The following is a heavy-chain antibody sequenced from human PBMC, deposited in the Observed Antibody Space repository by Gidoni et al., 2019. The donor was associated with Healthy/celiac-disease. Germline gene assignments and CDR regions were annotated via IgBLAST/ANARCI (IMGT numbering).Heavy chain of an antibody. CDR1: GGSISSSNW. CDR2: IYHSGST. CDR3: ARVMSDGDYEAGYYYGMDV. Sequence: QVQLQESGPGLVKPSGTLSPTCAVSGGSISSSNWWSWVRQPPGKGLEWIGEIYHSGSTNYNPSLKSRVTISVDKSKNQFSLKLSSVTAADTAVYYCARVMSDGDYEAGYYYGMDVWGQGTTVTVSS. D-gene: IGHD4-17*01. V-gene: IGHV4-4*02. J-gene: IGHJ6*02.